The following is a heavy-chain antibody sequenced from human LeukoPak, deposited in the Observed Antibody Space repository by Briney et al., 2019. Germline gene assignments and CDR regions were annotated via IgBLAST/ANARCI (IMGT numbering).Heavy chain of an antibody. Sequence: PSETLSLTCTVSGGSISGGTYYWSWIRQPAGKGLEWIGRIYTSGSTNYNPSLKSRVTISVDTSKNQFSLKLSSVTAADTAVYYCARTGSGSYYNYYYYYMDVWGKGTTVTVSS. D-gene: IGHD3-10*01. V-gene: IGHV4-61*02. J-gene: IGHJ6*03. CDR2: IYTSGST. CDR3: ARTGSGSYYNYYYYYMDV. CDR1: GGSISGGTYY.